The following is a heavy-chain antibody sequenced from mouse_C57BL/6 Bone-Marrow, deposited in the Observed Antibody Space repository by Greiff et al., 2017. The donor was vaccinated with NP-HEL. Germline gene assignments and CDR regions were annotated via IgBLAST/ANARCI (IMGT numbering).Heavy chain of an antibody. J-gene: IGHJ4*01. Sequence: QVQLQQPGAELVMPGASVKLSCKASGYTFTSYWMHWVKQRPGQGLEWIGEIDPSDSYPNYNQKFKGKSTLTVAKSSSTAYMQLSSLTSEDSAVYYCARERDYYGMGAMDYWGQGTSVTVSS. CDR2: IDPSDSYP. CDR1: GYTFTSYW. V-gene: IGHV1-69*01. CDR3: ARERDYYGMGAMDY. D-gene: IGHD1-1*01.